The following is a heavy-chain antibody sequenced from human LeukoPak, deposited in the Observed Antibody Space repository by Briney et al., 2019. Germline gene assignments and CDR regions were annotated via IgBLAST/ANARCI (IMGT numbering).Heavy chain of an antibody. J-gene: IGHJ4*02. Sequence: GGSLRLSCAASGFTLSGYFMSWVRQAPGEGLEWVASIKGDGSEKYYVDSVKGRFTISRDNSKNTLYLQMSSLRAEDTAVYYCVKVRYGSGSYYDYWGQGTLVTVSS. D-gene: IGHD3-10*01. CDR3: VKVRYGSGSYYDY. CDR2: IKGDGSEK. V-gene: IGHV3-7*01. CDR1: GFTLSGYF.